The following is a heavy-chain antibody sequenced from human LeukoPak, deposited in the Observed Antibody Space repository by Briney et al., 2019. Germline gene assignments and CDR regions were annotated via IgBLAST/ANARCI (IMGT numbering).Heavy chain of an antibody. CDR2: IRYDGSNK. CDR3: ARRRRDIVATKHYFDY. V-gene: IGHV3-30*02. J-gene: IGHJ4*02. CDR1: GFTLSSYW. D-gene: IGHD5-12*01. Sequence: PGGSLRLSCAASGFTLSSYWMSWVRQAPGKGLEWVAFIRYDGSNKYYADSVKGRFTISRDNSKNTLYLQMNSLRAEDTAVYYCARRRRDIVATKHYFDYWGQGTLVTVSS.